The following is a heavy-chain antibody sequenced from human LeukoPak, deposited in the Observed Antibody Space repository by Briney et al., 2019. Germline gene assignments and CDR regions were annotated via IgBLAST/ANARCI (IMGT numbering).Heavy chain of an antibody. V-gene: IGHV3-23*01. CDR3: ARAGYSSSWWDYFDY. CDR2: ISGSGGST. CDR1: GFTFSSYA. J-gene: IGHJ4*02. Sequence: GGSLRLSCAASGFTFSSYAMSWVRQAPGKGLEWVSAISGSGGSTYYADSVKGRYTISRDNSKNTLYLQMNSLRAEDTAVYYCARAGYSSSWWDYFDYWGQGTLVTVSS. D-gene: IGHD6-13*01.